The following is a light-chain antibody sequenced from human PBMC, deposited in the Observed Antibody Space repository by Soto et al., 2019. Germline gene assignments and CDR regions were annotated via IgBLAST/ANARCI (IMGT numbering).Light chain of an antibody. V-gene: IGKV3-11*01. CDR2: DAS. CDR1: QSVSRF. CDR3: QHYDNSPPSVT. Sequence: EIVLTQSPATLSLSPGERATLSCRASQSVSRFLAWYQQKPGQAPRLLIYDASNRATGIPARFSGSGSGTDFTLTISRLEPEDFAVYYCQHYDNSPPSVTFGPGTKVDIK. J-gene: IGKJ3*01.